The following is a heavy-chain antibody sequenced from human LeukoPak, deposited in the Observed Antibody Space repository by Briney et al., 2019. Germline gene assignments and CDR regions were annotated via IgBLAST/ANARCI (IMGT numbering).Heavy chain of an antibody. V-gene: IGHV3-74*01. CDR2: INTDGSST. D-gene: IGHD6-13*01. Sequence: GGSLRLSCAASGFTFSSSWMHWLRQAPGKGLVWVSRINTDGSSTSYADSVKGRFTISRDNAKNTLYLQMNSLRAEDTAVYYCARDLVLDRGYYYYGMDVWGQGTTVTVSS. CDR1: GFTFSSSW. CDR3: ARDLVLDRGYYYYGMDV. J-gene: IGHJ6*02.